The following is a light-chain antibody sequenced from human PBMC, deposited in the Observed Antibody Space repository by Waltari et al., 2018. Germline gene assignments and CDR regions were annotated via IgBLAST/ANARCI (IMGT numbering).Light chain of an antibody. J-gene: IGKJ1*01. CDR2: GAS. CDR3: QHYVRLPGT. Sequence: EIVLTQSPGTLSLSPGARVTLSCRASRSVGRPLVGYPQKPGQAPRLIMYGASIRATGIPDRFSGSGSGTDFSRTISILEPEDFAVYYCQHYVRLPGTFGQGTKVEIK. V-gene: IGKV3-20*01. CDR1: RSVGRP.